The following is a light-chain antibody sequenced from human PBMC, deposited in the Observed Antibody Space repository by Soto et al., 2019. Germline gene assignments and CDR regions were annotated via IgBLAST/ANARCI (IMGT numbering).Light chain of an antibody. J-gene: IGKJ1*01. CDR1: QTISTW. CDR3: QQYNSYSWT. Sequence: IQMTQSPSTLSASVGDRVTITCRASQTISTWLAWYQQKPGTAPKLLIYEASTLEVGVPSRFSGSGSGTDFTLTINRLQPADFASYYCQQYNSYSWTFGQGTKVAI. CDR2: EAS. V-gene: IGKV1-5*03.